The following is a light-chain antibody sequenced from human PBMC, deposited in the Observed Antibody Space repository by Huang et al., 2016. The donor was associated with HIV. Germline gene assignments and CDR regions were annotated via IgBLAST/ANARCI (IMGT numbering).Light chain of an antibody. V-gene: IGKV3-11*01. CDR3: QQRSNFT. J-gene: IGKJ3*01. Sequence: EIVLTQSPATLSLSPGERATLSCRASQSVGSYLAWYQQKPGQAPRLLIYDASNRATGSPARFSGSGSGTDFTLTISSLEPEDFAVYYCQQRSNFTFGPGTKVDIK. CDR1: QSVGSY. CDR2: DAS.